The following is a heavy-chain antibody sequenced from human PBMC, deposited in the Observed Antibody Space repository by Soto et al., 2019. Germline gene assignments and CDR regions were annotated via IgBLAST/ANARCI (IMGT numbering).Heavy chain of an antibody. CDR1: GYNFANYR. J-gene: IGHJ3*02. CDR3: AAGYTTGLDAFDI. CDR2: IFPGDSDT. Sequence: PGESLKISCKGSGYNFANYRIGWVRQMPGKGLEWMGMIFPGDSDTKNSPSLQGQITMSVDKSDSSAYLQWRSLKASDTAMYYCAAGYTTGLDAFDIWGQGTMVTVSS. V-gene: IGHV5-51*01. D-gene: IGHD6-13*01.